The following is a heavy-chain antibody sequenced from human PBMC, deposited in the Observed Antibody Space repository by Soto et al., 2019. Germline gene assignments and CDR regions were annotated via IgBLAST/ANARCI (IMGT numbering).Heavy chain of an antibody. J-gene: IGHJ5*02. CDR1: GFTFSSYA. V-gene: IGHV3-23*01. Sequence: EVQLLESGGGLVQPGGSLRLSCAASGFTFSSYAMSWVRQAPGKGLEWVSAISGSGGSTYYADSVKGRFTISRDNSKNKLYMQMNSLRAEDTAVYYCAKGGRQQMRLEWFDPWRQGTLVTVSS. CDR2: ISGSGGST. CDR3: AKGGRQQMRLEWFDP. D-gene: IGHD6-13*01.